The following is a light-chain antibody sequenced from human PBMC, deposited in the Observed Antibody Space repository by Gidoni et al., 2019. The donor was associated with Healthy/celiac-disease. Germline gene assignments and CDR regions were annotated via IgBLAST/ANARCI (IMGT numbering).Light chain of an antibody. Sequence: QSVLTQPPSVSGAPGQRVTISCTGSSSNIGAGYDEHWYQQLPGTAPKLLIYGNSNRPSGVPDRFSGSKSGTSASLAITGLQAEDEADYYCQSYDSSVVFGGGTKLTVL. J-gene: IGLJ2*01. CDR2: GNS. CDR3: QSYDSSVV. CDR1: SSNIGAGYD. V-gene: IGLV1-40*01.